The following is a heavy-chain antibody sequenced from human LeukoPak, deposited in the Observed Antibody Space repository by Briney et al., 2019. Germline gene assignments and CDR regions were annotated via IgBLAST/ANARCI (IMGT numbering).Heavy chain of an antibody. Sequence: PGGSLRLSCAASGFTFSSYAMTWVRQAPGRGLEWVSTVSRSGRDTYYADSVKGRFTISRDNSKNTLYLQMNSLRGEDTAVYYCAKYDILTGRMFDPWGQGTLVTVSS. V-gene: IGHV3-23*01. CDR3: AKYDILTGRMFDP. J-gene: IGHJ5*02. D-gene: IGHD3-9*01. CDR1: GFTFSSYA. CDR2: VSRSGRDT.